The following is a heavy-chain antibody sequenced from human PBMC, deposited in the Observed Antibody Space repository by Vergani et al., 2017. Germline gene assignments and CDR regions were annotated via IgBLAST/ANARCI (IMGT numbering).Heavy chain of an antibody. CDR2: IYPADSDT. CDR1: EYSFGNYW. CDR3: ARHTTYTDS. Sequence: EVELFHSGPEMRKPGEALKISCKGSEYSFGNYWIGWVRQMPGKGLEWMGIIYPADSDTRYSPSFQGQVTISADKSISTAFLQWKSLKATDTALYYCARHTTYTDSWGQGTLVTVSS. V-gene: IGHV5-51*01. D-gene: IGHD1-1*01. J-gene: IGHJ4*02.